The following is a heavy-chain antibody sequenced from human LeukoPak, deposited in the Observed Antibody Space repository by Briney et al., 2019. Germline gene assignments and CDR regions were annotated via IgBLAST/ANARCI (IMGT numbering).Heavy chain of an antibody. CDR2: MYLSGTT. V-gene: IGHV4-4*02. J-gene: IGHJ4*02. D-gene: IGHD3-22*01. Sequence: SGTLSLTCTVSGDSINSLDLWSWVRQPPGKGLEWIGEMYLSGTTHSNPSVKSRVTISIDKSKNQFFLSLSSVTAADTAVYNCAGLVGRYSSGLYYYYFDYWGQGTLVTVSS. CDR3: AGLVGRYSSGLYYYYFDY. CDR1: GDSINSLDL.